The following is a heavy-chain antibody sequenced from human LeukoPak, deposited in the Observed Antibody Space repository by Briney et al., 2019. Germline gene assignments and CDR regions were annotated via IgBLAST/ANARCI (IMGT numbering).Heavy chain of an antibody. J-gene: IGHJ6*02. CDR1: GGSFSGYY. CDR3: ARDSCSYGAYCYGMDV. Sequence: PAETLSLTCAVYGGSFSGYYWSWIHQPPGKGLEWIGEINHSGSTNYNPSLKSRVTISIDTSKNRISLKLSSVTAADTAVYYCARDSCSYGAYCYGMDVWGQGTTVTVSS. CDR2: INHSGST. V-gene: IGHV4-34*01. D-gene: IGHD4/OR15-4a*01.